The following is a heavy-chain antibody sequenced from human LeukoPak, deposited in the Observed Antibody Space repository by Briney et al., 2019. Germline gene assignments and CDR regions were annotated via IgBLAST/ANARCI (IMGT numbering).Heavy chain of an antibody. CDR2: IYSDNT. D-gene: IGHD6-13*01. CDR3: AKDRYSIWYLTIDH. Sequence: GGSLRLSCTVSGFTVSSNSMSWVRQAPGKGLEWVSFIYSDNTHYSDSVKGRFTISRDNSKNTLYLQMNSLRAEDTAVYYCAKDRYSIWYLTIDHWGQGTLVTVSS. V-gene: IGHV3-53*01. CDR1: GFTVSSNS. J-gene: IGHJ4*02.